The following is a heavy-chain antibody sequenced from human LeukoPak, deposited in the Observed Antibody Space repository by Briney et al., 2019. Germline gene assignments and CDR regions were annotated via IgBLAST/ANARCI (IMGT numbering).Heavy chain of an antibody. J-gene: IGHJ4*02. Sequence: PGGSLRLSCAASGFTFSSYEMNWVRQAPGKGLEWVSYISSSGGTKYYADSVKGRFTISRDNAKNSLYLQMNSLRAEDTAVYYCARDSGIFGRPFDYWGQGTLVTVSS. D-gene: IGHD3-3*02. V-gene: IGHV3-48*03. CDR1: GFTFSSYE. CDR3: ARDSGIFGRPFDY. CDR2: ISSSGGTK.